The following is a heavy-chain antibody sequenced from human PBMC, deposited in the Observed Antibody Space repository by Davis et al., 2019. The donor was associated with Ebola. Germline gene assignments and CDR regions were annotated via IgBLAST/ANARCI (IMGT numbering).Heavy chain of an antibody. Sequence: PSETLSLTCTVSGGSISSSTYYWGWIRQPPGKGLEWIGSIYYSGSTYYNPSLKSRVTISLDTSKNQFSLKLSSVTAADTAVYYCARDLPTDSGSHNWFDPWGQGTLVTVSS. CDR1: GGSISSSTYY. D-gene: IGHD1-26*01. J-gene: IGHJ5*02. CDR2: IYYSGST. V-gene: IGHV4-39*07. CDR3: ARDLPTDSGSHNWFDP.